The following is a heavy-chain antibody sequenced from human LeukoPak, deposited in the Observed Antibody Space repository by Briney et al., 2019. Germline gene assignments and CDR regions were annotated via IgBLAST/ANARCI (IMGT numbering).Heavy chain of an antibody. V-gene: IGHV3-74*01. CDR1: GFTFSSYW. Sequence: GRSLRLACAASGFTFSSYWMHWVRQAPGKGLVGVSRIHSDGRSTSYADSVKGRFTISRDNAKNTLYLQMNSLRAEDTAVYYCARGIAIIPAGVNDYWGQGTLVTVSS. D-gene: IGHD2-2*01. CDR2: IHSDGRST. CDR3: ARGIAIIPAGVNDY. J-gene: IGHJ4*02.